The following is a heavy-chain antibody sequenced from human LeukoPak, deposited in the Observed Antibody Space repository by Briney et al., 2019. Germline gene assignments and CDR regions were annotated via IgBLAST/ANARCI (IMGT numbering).Heavy chain of an antibody. Sequence: GGSLRLSCAASGFTFSSYGMHWVRQAPGKGLEWVAVIWYDGSNKYYADSVKGRFTISRDNSKNTLYLQMNSLRAEDTAVYYCARDSQTRLIAAAVNFQHWGQGTLVTVSS. CDR3: ARDSQTRLIAAAVNFQH. CDR2: IWYDGSNK. V-gene: IGHV3-33*01. D-gene: IGHD6-13*01. CDR1: GFTFSSYG. J-gene: IGHJ1*01.